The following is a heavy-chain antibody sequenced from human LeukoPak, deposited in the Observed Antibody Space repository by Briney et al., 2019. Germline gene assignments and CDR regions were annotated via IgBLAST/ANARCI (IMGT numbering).Heavy chain of an antibody. CDR2: IRSNGGST. J-gene: IGHJ4*02. D-gene: IGHD2-21*02. V-gene: IGHV3-64D*06. CDR3: VNYCGGDCYLFDY. CDR1: ECTFSSYA. Sequence: GCSLRFSWGASECTFSSYAMHWVRQSPGKGLKYVSAIRSNGGSTYYADSVKGRFTISRDNTKTTLYLQMRSPRDEDTAVYYCVNYCGGDCYLFDYWGQGTMVTVSS.